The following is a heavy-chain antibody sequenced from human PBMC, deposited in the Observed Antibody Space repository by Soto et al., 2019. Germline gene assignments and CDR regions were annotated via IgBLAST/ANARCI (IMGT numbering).Heavy chain of an antibody. V-gene: IGHV1-69*13. J-gene: IGHJ6*02. CDR1: GGTFSSYA. CDR2: IIPIFGTA. CDR3: AREGPPTGYYYYYGMDV. Sequence: GASVKVSCKASGGTFSSYAISCVRQAPGQGLEWMGGIIPIFGTANYAQKFQGRVTITADESTSTAYMELSSLRSEDTAVYYCAREGPPTGYYYYYGMDVWGQGTTVTVSS.